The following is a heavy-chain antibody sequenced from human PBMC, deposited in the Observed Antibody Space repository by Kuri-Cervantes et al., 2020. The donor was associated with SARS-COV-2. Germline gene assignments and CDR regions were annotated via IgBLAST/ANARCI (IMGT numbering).Heavy chain of an antibody. CDR2: IYTSGST. CDR1: GGSISSYY. J-gene: IGHJ6*02. V-gene: IGHV4-4*07. D-gene: IGHD3-3*01. Sequence: SETLSLTCTVSGGSISSYYWSWIRQPAGKGLEWIGRIYTSGSTTYNPSLKSRVTISVDTSKNQLSLKLSSVTAADTAVYYCARDRRRITIFGVDEDIMDVWGQGTTVTVSS. CDR3: ARDRRRITIFGVDEDIMDV.